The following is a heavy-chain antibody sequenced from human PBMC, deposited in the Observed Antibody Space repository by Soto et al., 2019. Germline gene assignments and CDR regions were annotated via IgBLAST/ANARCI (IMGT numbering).Heavy chain of an antibody. CDR1: GGSISSYY. Sequence: SETLSLTCTVSGGSISSYYWSWIRQPPGKGLEWIGYIYYSGSTNYNPSLKSRVTVSVDTSKNQFSLKLSSVTAADTAVYYCARHEAYCGGDCYPYYFDYWGQGTLVTVSS. CDR3: ARHEAYCGGDCYPYYFDY. J-gene: IGHJ4*02. V-gene: IGHV4-59*08. CDR2: IYYSGST. D-gene: IGHD2-21*02.